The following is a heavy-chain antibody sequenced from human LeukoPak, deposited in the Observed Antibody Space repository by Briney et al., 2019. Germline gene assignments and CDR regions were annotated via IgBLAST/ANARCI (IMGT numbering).Heavy chain of an antibody. J-gene: IGHJ6*03. CDR3: ARAGAARPTFYYYMDV. Sequence: GGSLRLSRAASGFTFSSYSMNWVRQAPGKGLEWVSYISSSSSTIYYADSVKGRFTISRDNAKNSLYLQMNSLRAEDTAVYYCARAGAARPTFYYYMDVWGKGTTVTVSS. CDR1: GFTFSSYS. CDR2: ISSSSSTI. V-gene: IGHV3-48*01. D-gene: IGHD6-6*01.